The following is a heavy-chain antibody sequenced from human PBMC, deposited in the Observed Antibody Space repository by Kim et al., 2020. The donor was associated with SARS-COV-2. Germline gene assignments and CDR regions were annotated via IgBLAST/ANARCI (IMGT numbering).Heavy chain of an antibody. D-gene: IGHD4-4*01. CDR1: GFTFSSYS. Sequence: GGSLRLSCAASGFTFSSYSMNWVRQAPGKGLEWVSYISSSSSTIYYADSVKGRFTISRDNAKNSLYLQMNSLRDEDTAVYYCARDGPPTTVTTSYYYYMDVWGKGTTVTVSS. CDR3: ARDGPPTTVTTSYYYYMDV. V-gene: IGHV3-48*02. CDR2: ISSSSSTI. J-gene: IGHJ6*03.